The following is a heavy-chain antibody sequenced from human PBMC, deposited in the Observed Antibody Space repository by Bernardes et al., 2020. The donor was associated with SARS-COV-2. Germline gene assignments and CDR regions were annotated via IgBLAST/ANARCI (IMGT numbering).Heavy chain of an antibody. CDR3: ARGSPPAALEWFDP. J-gene: IGHJ5*01. CDR2: ISLDESSK. V-gene: IGHV3-74*01. D-gene: IGHD6-6*01. CDR1: GFTFSSYW. Sequence: GGSLRLSCAASGFTFSSYWMHWVRQAPGKGLVWVSRISLDESSKTYADSVKGRFTISRDNAKNTLYLQMNSLRAEDTAVYYCARGSPPAALEWFDPWGQGTTVTVSS.